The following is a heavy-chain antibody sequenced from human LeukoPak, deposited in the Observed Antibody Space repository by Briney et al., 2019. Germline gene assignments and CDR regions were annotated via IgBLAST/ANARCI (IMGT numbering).Heavy chain of an antibody. CDR1: GGTFSSYD. D-gene: IGHD3-3*01. V-gene: IGHV1-69*13. Sequence: SVKVSCKASGGTFSSYDISWVRQAPGQGLEWMGGIIPIFGTTNYAQKFQGRVTITADESTSTAYMELSSLRSEDTAVYYCARSADAYYDFWSGYSNLYYFDYWGQGTLVTVSS. CDR2: IIPIFGTT. CDR3: ARSADAYYDFWSGYSNLYYFDY. J-gene: IGHJ4*02.